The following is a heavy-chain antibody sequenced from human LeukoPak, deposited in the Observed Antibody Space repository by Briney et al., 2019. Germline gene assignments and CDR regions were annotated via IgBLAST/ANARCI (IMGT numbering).Heavy chain of an antibody. V-gene: IGHV3-23*03. CDR1: GFTFSTYA. D-gene: IGHD3-10*01. CDR2: IYSGGST. J-gene: IGHJ4*02. CDR3: AKDYPMGSGSPSFFDY. Sequence: PGGSLRLSCAASGFTFSTYAMSWVRQAPGKGLEWVSVIYSGGSTYYADSVKGRFTISRDNSKNTLYLQMSSLRAEDTAVYYCAKDYPMGSGSPSFFDYWGQGILVTVSS.